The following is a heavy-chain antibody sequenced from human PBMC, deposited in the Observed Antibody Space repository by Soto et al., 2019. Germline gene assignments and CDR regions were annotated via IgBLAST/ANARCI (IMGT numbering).Heavy chain of an antibody. CDR1: GFTVSSNY. Sequence: GGSLRLSCAASGFTVSSNYMSWVRQAPGKGLEWVSVIYSGGSTYYADSVKGRFTISRDKSKNTLYLQMNSLRAEDTAVYYCATKRGYSYGYDFWGQGTLVTVSS. D-gene: IGHD5-18*01. CDR3: ATKRGYSYGYDF. CDR2: IYSGGST. J-gene: IGHJ4*02. V-gene: IGHV3-53*01.